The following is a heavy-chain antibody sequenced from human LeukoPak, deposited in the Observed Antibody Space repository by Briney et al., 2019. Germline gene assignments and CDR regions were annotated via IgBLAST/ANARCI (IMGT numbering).Heavy chain of an antibody. CDR2: INHSGST. D-gene: IGHD1-14*01. CDR3: GSREPDV. Sequence: PSETLSLTCAVYGGSFSGYYWSWIRQPPGKGLEWIGEINHSGSTNYNPSLKSRVTISVDTSKNQFSLKLSSVTAADPAVYYWGSREPDVGGKGTTVTVSS. CDR1: GGSFSGYY. V-gene: IGHV4-34*01. J-gene: IGHJ6*01.